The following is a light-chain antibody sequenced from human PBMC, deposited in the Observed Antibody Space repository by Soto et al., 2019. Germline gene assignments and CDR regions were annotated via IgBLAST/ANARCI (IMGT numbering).Light chain of an antibody. CDR3: QQSYSTPYT. Sequence: DIQMTQSPSSLSASVGDRVTITCRASQGISTYLNYYQQKPGKAPKLLIYAASTLQSGVPSRFSGNGSGKDFTLTISSLQSEDFATYYCQQSYSTPYTFGQGTNLEIK. V-gene: IGKV1-39*01. CDR2: AAS. J-gene: IGKJ2*01. CDR1: QGISTY.